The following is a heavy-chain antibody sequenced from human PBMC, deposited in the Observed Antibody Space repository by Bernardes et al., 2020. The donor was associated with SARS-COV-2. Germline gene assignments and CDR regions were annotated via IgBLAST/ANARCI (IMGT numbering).Heavy chain of an antibody. J-gene: IGHJ4*02. CDR3: AKGRVGTKHYMPFDY. D-gene: IGHD1-26*01. V-gene: IGHV3-23*01. CDR1: GFTFNTYT. Sequence: GGSLRLSCIASGFTFNTYTMSWVRQAPGKGLEWFSAINSYGDTNYADSVKGRFTISRDNSKNTLYLQMNSLRAEDTALYSCAKGRVGTKHYMPFDYWGQGTLVTVSS. CDR2: INSYGDT.